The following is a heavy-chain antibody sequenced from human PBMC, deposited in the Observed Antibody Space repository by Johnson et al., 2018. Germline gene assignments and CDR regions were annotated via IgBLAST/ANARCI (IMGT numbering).Heavy chain of an antibody. D-gene: IGHD2-21*01. CDR2: INWNGASI. Sequence: EVQLLESGGSVVRPGGSLRLSCAASGFTFDDYGVSRVRQAPGKGLEWVCGINWNGASIGCGDSVKGRFSLSRDNAKKSVYLHMHNLRAGDTALYYCARVWCLSYFYLDVWGKGTTVTVSS. J-gene: IGHJ6*03. CDR1: GFTFDDYG. V-gene: IGHV3-20*04. CDR3: ARVWCLSYFYLDV.